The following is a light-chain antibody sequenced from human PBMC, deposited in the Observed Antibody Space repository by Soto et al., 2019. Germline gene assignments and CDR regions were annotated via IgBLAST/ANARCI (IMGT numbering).Light chain of an antibody. CDR2: EVS. V-gene: IGLV2-8*01. J-gene: IGLJ2*01. Sequence: QSALTQPPSASGSPGQSVTISCTGTSSDVGGYNYVSWYQQHPGKAPKLMIYEVSKRPSGVPDRFSGSKSGNTASLTVSGPQAEDEDDYYCSSYAGSNNLVFGGGTQLTVL. CDR3: SSYAGSNNLV. CDR1: SSDVGGYNY.